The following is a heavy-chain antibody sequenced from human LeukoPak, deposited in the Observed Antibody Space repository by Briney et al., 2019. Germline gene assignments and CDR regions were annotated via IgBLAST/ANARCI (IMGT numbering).Heavy chain of an antibody. CDR2: IYYSETT. CDR1: GGSINSANYY. J-gene: IGHJ6*03. Sequence: SETLSLTCTVSGGSINSANYYWGWLRQPPGKGLEWIGSIYYSETTYDNPSLKSRVTISIETSKSQFSLKLSSVTASDTAVYYCARQRADYYYYYVDVWGKGTTVAVS. CDR3: ARQRADYYYYYVDV. V-gene: IGHV4-39*01.